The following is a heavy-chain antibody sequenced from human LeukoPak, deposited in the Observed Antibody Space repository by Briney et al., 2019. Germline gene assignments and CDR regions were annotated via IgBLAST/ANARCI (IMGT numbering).Heavy chain of an antibody. CDR3: ATRGYSGYDGWFDP. CDR1: GGTFSSYA. D-gene: IGHD5-12*01. J-gene: IGHJ5*02. Sequence: SVKASCKASGGTFSSYAISWVRQAPGQGLEWMGGIIPIFGTANYAQKFQGRVTITADESTSTAYMELSSLRSEDTAVYYCATRGYSGYDGWFDPWGQGTLVTASS. CDR2: IIPIFGTA. V-gene: IGHV1-69*13.